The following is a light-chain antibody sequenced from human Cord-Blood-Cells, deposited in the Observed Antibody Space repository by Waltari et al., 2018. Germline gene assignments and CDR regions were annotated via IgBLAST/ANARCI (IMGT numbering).Light chain of an antibody. CDR3: SSYTSSSTLRWV. V-gene: IGLV2-14*01. CDR2: EVS. J-gene: IGLJ3*02. CDR1: SSDVGGYNY. Sequence: QSALTQPASVSGSPAQSITISCTGTSSDVGGYNYVSWYQQHPGKAPKLMIYEVSNRPSGVSNRCSGSKSGNTASLTISGLQAEDEADYYCSSYTSSSTLRWVFGGGTKLTVL.